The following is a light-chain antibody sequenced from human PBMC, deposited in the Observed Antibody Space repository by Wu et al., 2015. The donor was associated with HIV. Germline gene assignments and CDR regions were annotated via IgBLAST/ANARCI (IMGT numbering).Light chain of an antibody. CDR1: QNITNK. CDR2: GAS. CDR3: QQYRDWQT. Sequence: EIVLTQSPATLSVSPGERATLSCRASQNITNKLVWYQQRPGQAPRLLIYGASTRATGIPDRFSGSGSGIEFTLTITSMQSEDFAVYYCQQYRDWQTFGQGTKV. V-gene: IGKV3-15*01. J-gene: IGKJ1*01.